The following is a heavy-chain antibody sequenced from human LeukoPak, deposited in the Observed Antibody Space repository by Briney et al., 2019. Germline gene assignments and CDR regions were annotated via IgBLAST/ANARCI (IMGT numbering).Heavy chain of an antibody. V-gene: IGHV1-8*03. CDR2: MNPNSGNT. J-gene: IGHJ4*02. CDR1: GYTFTSYD. CDR3: ARDPQDPYDSSGYDYYFDY. Sequence: ASVKVSCKASGYTFTSYDINWVRQATGQGLEWMGWMNPNSGNTGYAQKFQGRVTITRNTSIRTAYMELSSLRSEDTAVYYCARDPQDPYDSSGYDYYFDYWGQGTLVTVSS. D-gene: IGHD3-22*01.